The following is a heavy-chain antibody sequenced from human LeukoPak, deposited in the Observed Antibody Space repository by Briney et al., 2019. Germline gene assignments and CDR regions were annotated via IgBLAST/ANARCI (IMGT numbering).Heavy chain of an antibody. J-gene: IGHJ5*02. CDR1: CGSITSDY. V-gene: IGHV4-59*01. CDR2: IYSGGNI. D-gene: IGHD1-14*01. CDR3: ARGGTTWFDP. Sequence: SETLSLTSTVSCGSITSDYWNWIRPPPRRGRECIASIYSGGNINYNPSLRSRATISIDTSKSQFSMDLSSVTAADTAVYYCARGGTTWFDPWGQGTLVTVSS.